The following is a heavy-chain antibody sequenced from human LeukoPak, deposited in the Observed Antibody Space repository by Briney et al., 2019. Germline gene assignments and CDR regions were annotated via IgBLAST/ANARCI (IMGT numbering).Heavy chain of an antibody. CDR2: ISGSGRTI. Sequence: GGSLRLSCAASGFTFSSYAMSWVRQAPGKGLEWVSYISGSGRTIYYADSVKGRFTISRDNAKNSLYLQMNSLRAEDTAVYYCARARQYQLLFSGGNYFDYWGQGTLVTVSS. J-gene: IGHJ4*02. D-gene: IGHD2-2*01. CDR3: ARARQYQLLFSGGNYFDY. V-gene: IGHV3-48*04. CDR1: GFTFSSYA.